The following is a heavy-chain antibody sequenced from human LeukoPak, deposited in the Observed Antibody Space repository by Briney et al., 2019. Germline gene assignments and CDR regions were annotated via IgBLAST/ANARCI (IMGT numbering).Heavy chain of an antibody. Sequence: SETLSLTCTVSGGSMTTYYWTWIRQPPGKGLEWIGEINHSGSTNYNPSLKSRVTISVDTSKNQFSLKLSSVTAADTAVYYCARMERGHSYGNDYWGQGTLVTVSS. CDR2: INHSGST. D-gene: IGHD5-18*01. V-gene: IGHV4-34*01. CDR3: ARMERGHSYGNDY. J-gene: IGHJ4*02. CDR1: GGSMTTYY.